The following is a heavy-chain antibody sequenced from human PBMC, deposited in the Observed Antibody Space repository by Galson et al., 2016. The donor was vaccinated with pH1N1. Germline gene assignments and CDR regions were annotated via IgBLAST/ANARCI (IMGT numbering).Heavy chain of an antibody. D-gene: IGHD6-6*01. J-gene: IGHJ6*02. CDR2: VYPGDSDT. CDR3: ARHQSSSDDYFFYNMDV. CDR1: GYIFSTFW. Sequence: QSGAEVKKPGESLKISCKGSGYIFSTFWIGWVRQMPGKGLEWMGIVYPGDSDTRYNPSFKGQVTISVDKSISTAYLQWRSLKVSDSAIYFCARHQSSSDDYFFYNMDVWGQGTTVTVSS. V-gene: IGHV5-51*01.